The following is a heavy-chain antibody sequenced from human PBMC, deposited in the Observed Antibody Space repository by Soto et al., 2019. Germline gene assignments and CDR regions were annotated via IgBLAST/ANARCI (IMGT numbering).Heavy chain of an antibody. J-gene: IGHJ4*02. V-gene: IGHV1-3*01. CDR3: ARDLGVWPDY. CDR2: SNAGNGNT. D-gene: IGHD3-3*01. Sequence: ASGKGSCKASGYTFTSYAMHWVRQAPGQRLEWMGWSNAGNGNTKYSQKFQGRVTITRDTSASTAYMELSSLRSEDTAVYYCARDLGVWPDYWGQGTLVTVS. CDR1: GYTFTSYA.